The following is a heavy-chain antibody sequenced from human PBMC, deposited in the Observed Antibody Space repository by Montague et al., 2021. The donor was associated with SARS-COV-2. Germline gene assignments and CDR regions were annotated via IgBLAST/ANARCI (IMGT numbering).Heavy chain of an antibody. Sequence: TLSLTCTVSGGSISSGGYYWSWVRQPPGKGLEWIGYIYYSGSTYYNPSLKSRVTISVDTSNNQFSLKLSSVTAADTAVYYCARMRSRRTFFGVVNVVGWFDPWGQGTMVTVSS. CDR2: IYYSGST. J-gene: IGHJ5*02. D-gene: IGHD3-3*01. CDR1: GGSISSGGYY. CDR3: ARMRSRRTFFGVVNVVGWFDP. V-gene: IGHV4-31*03.